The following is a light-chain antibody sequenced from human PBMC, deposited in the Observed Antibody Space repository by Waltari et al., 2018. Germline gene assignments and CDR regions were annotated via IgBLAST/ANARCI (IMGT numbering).Light chain of an antibody. CDR3: QSYGATTVV. CDR1: SRSIVLNY. J-gene: IGLJ2*01. Sequence: FMLTQPHSVSESPGKTVSIPCTRRSRSIVLNYENWYQQRPGSAPTMILYEDKQRPSGIPDRFSGSLDVSSNSAYLVISGLQTEDEADYYCQSYGATTVVFGGGTKLTVL. V-gene: IGLV6-57*03. CDR2: EDK.